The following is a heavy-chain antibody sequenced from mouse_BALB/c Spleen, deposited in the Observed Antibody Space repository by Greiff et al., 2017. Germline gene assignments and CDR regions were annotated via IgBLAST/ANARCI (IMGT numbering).Heavy chain of an antibody. Sequence: QVQLQQPGAELVKPGASVKLSCKASGYTFTSYYMYWVKQRPGQGLEWIGGINPSNGGTNFNEKFKSKATLTVDKSSSTAYMQLSSLTSEDSAVYYCTREGSYDGYWGFAYWGQGTLVTVSA. CDR3: TREGSYDGYWGFAY. D-gene: IGHD2-3*01. V-gene: IGHV1S81*02. CDR1: GYTFTSYY. J-gene: IGHJ3*01. CDR2: INPSNGGT.